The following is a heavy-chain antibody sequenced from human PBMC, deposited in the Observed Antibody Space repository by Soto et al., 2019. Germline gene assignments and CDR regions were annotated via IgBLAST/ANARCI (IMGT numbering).Heavy chain of an antibody. CDR1: NGSISTYY. CDR3: VRDYLLTGFDT. J-gene: IGHJ5*02. D-gene: IGHD3-9*01. V-gene: IGHV4-59*01. CDR2: VYYSGTT. Sequence: TSETLSITCTVSNGSISTYYWTWVRQPPGKGLEWIGYVYYSGTTNYNPSLKSRVGMSIDTSKKQFSLELKSVTAADTATYYCVRDYLLTGFDTWGQGTLVTSPQ.